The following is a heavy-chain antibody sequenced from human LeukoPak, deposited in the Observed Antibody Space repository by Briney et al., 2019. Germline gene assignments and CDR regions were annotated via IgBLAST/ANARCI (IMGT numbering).Heavy chain of an antibody. Sequence: GGSLRLSCAASGFTFSDHYMHWVRQAPGKGLEWVGRIRRKPNDYSTDYAASVKGRFTISRDDSKNSLYLQMSSLKTEDTAVYFCARTNIFTGYYSLDYWGQGALVTVYS. CDR3: ARTNIFTGYYSLDY. J-gene: IGHJ4*02. D-gene: IGHD3-9*01. V-gene: IGHV3-72*01. CDR2: IRRKPNDYST. CDR1: GFTFSDHY.